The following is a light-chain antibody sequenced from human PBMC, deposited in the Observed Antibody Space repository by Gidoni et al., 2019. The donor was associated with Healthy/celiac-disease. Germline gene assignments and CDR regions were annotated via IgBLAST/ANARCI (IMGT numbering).Light chain of an antibody. V-gene: IGKV1-5*01. CDR2: DAS. Sequence: DSQMNQSPSTLSASVGDRVTITCRASQRISSWLAWYQQKPGKAPKLLIYDASSLESGVPSRFSGSGSGTDFTLTISSLQPDDFATYYCQQYNSYSYTFGQGTKLEIK. CDR1: QRISSW. J-gene: IGKJ2*01. CDR3: QQYNSYSYT.